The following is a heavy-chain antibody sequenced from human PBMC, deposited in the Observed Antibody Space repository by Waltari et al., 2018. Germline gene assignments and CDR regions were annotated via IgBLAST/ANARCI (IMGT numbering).Heavy chain of an antibody. CDR1: GFTLRPYW. Sequence: EVQLAESGGGLVQPGESLRLSCAASGFTLRPYWMHWVRQGPGKGLVWVSRINTDGSTINYADSVKGRFTISRDNAKNTLYLQMNSLRAEDTAVYYCTREDYGGKDYWGQGTLVTVSS. V-gene: IGHV3-74*01. CDR2: INTDGSTI. J-gene: IGHJ4*02. D-gene: IGHD4-17*01. CDR3: TREDYGGKDY.